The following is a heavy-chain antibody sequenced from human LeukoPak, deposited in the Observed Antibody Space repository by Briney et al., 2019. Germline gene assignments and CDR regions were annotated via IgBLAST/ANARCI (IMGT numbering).Heavy chain of an antibody. Sequence: PSETLSLTCTVSGGSISSSSYYWGWIRQPPGKGLEWIGSIYYSGSTYYNPSLKSRVTISVDTSKNQFSLKLSSVTAADTAVYYCARYYGVNFDYWGQGTLVTVSS. D-gene: IGHD4-17*01. CDR2: IYYSGST. J-gene: IGHJ4*02. CDR1: GGSISSSSYY. V-gene: IGHV4-39*01. CDR3: ARYYGVNFDY.